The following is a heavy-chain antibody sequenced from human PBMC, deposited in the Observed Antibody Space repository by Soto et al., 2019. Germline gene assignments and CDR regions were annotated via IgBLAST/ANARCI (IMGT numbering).Heavy chain of an antibody. Sequence: QLQLQESGPGLVKPSETLSLTCTVSGGSISSSSYYWGWIRQPPGKGLEWIVSIYYSGSTYYNPSLKSRVTISVDTSKNQFSLKLSSVTAADTAVYYCARLAVLRYFDWLSRTDYWGQGTLVTVSS. V-gene: IGHV4-39*01. J-gene: IGHJ4*02. CDR1: GGSISSSSYY. CDR3: ARLAVLRYFDWLSRTDY. CDR2: IYYSGST. D-gene: IGHD3-9*01.